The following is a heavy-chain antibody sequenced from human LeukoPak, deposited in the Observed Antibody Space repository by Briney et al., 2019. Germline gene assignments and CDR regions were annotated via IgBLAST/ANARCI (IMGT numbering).Heavy chain of an antibody. Sequence: GGSLRLSCAASGFTFSSYAMHWVRQAPGKGLEWVAVISYDGSNKYYADSVKGRFTISRDNSKNTLYLQMNSLRAEDTAVYYCARGIYGDYDAFDIWGQGTMVTVSS. J-gene: IGHJ3*02. D-gene: IGHD4-17*01. CDR3: ARGIYGDYDAFDI. CDR1: GFTFSSYA. CDR2: ISYDGSNK. V-gene: IGHV3-30*14.